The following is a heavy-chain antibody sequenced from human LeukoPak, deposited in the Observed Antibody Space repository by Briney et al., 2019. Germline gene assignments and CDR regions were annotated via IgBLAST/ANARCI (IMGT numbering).Heavy chain of an antibody. J-gene: IGHJ6*03. CDR2: VYYSGNT. CDR3: ARGGYYTLEYYYYMEV. D-gene: IGHD3-3*01. CDR1: GGSISSYY. V-gene: IGHV4-59*01. Sequence: SETLSLTCTDSGGSISSYYWSWIRQPPGKGLEWVGYVYYSGNTNYNPSLKSRVTISVDTSKNQFSLKLNSVTAADTAVYYCARGGYYTLEYYYYMEVWGKGTTVTVSS.